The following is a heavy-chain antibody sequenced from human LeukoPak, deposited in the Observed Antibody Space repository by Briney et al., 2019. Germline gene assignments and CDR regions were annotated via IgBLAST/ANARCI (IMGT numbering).Heavy chain of an antibody. J-gene: IGHJ4*02. D-gene: IGHD3-16*01. V-gene: IGHV3-23*01. CDR1: GFTFSSYG. CDR3: AKDLRGEVLGVMD. Sequence: GGTLRLSCAASGFTFSSYGMSWVRQAPGKGLEWVSAISGSGGSTYYADSVKGRFTISRDNSKNTLYLQMNSLRAEDTAVYYCAKDLRGEVLGVMDWGQGTLVTVSS. CDR2: ISGSGGST.